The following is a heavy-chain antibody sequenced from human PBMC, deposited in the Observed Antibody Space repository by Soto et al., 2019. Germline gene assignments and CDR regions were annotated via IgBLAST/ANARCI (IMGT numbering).Heavy chain of an antibody. CDR2: INHSGST. Sequence: LTCAVYGGSFSGYYWSWIRQPPGKGLEWIGEINHSGSTNYNPSLKSRVTISVDTSKNQFSLKLSSVTAADTAVYYCARWGAIRFLEWLTDYYYGMDVWGQGTTVTVSS. CDR3: ARWGAIRFLEWLTDYYYGMDV. CDR1: GGSFSGYY. D-gene: IGHD3-3*01. J-gene: IGHJ6*02. V-gene: IGHV4-34*01.